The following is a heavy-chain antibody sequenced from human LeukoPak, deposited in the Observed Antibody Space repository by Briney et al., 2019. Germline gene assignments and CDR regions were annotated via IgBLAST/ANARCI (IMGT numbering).Heavy chain of an antibody. CDR3: ARGQSGYGDYEGFDY. Sequence: ASVKVSCKASGYTFTGYYMHWVRQAPGQGLEWMGWINPNSGGTNYAQKFQGRVTMTRDTSISTAYMELSRLRSDDTAVYYCARGQSGYGDYEGFDYWGQGTLVTVSS. D-gene: IGHD4-17*01. V-gene: IGHV1-2*02. J-gene: IGHJ4*02. CDR2: INPNSGGT. CDR1: GYTFTGYY.